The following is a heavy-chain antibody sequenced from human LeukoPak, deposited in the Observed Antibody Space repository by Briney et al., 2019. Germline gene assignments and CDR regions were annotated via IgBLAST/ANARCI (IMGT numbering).Heavy chain of an antibody. Sequence: GGSLRLSCAASGFTISYNYMSWVRQAPGKGLEWVSVTYDGGDRNFGGSTYYADSVKGRFTISRDNSKNTLYLQMNSLRAEDTAVYYCAKGSGYDTDFDYWGQGTLVSVSS. CDR3: AKGSGYDTDFDY. J-gene: IGHJ4*02. CDR1: GFTISYNY. V-gene: IGHV3-53*02. D-gene: IGHD5-12*01. CDR2: TYDGGDRNFGGST.